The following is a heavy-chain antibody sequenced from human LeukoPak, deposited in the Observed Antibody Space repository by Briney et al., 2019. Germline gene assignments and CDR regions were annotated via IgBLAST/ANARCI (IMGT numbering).Heavy chain of an antibody. CDR2: IKQDGSEK. D-gene: IGHD3-10*01. V-gene: IGHV3-7*01. CDR1: GFTFSSYW. J-gene: IGHJ4*02. Sequence: PGGSPRLSCAASGFTFSSYWMSWVRQAPGKGLEWVANIKQDGSEKYYVDSVKGRFTISRDNAKNSLYLQMNSLRAEDTAVYYCAREDGMVRGVIHPFDYWGQGTLVTVSS. CDR3: AREDGMVRGVIHPFDY.